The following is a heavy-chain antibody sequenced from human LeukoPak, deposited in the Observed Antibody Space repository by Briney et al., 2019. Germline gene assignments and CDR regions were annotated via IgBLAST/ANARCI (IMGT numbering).Heavy chain of an antibody. CDR1: GYTFTSYA. J-gene: IGHJ4*02. CDR2: IIPIFGTA. Sequence: ASVKVSCKASGYTFTSYAMHWVRQAPGQRLEWMGGIIPIFGTANYAQKFQGRVTITADESTSTAYMELSSLRSEDTAVYYCARGLFSVELFDYWGQGTLVTVSS. V-gene: IGHV1-69*13. CDR3: ARGLFSVELFDY. D-gene: IGHD1-7*01.